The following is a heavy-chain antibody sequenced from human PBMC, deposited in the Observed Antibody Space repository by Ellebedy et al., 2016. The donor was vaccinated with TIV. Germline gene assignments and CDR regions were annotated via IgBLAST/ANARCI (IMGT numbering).Heavy chain of an antibody. J-gene: IGHJ4*02. CDR1: GGSISSGSYY. V-gene: IGHV4-61*10. Sequence: SETLSLXXTVSGGSISSGSYYWSWIRQPAGKGLEWIGYIYYSGSTNYNPSLKSRITISVDTSKNQFSLMVSSVTTADTAVYYCARGGWSMDYWGPGILVTVSS. D-gene: IGHD6-19*01. CDR2: IYYSGST. CDR3: ARGGWSMDY.